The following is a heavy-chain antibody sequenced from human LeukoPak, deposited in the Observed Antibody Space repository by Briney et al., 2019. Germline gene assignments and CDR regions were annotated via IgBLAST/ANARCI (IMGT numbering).Heavy chain of an antibody. CDR2: IYYSGST. J-gene: IGHJ4*02. V-gene: IGHV4-31*03. Sequence: PSETLSLTCTVSGGSISSGGYYWSWLRQHPGKGLEWIGYIYYSGSTYYNPSLKSRVTISVDTSKNQFSLKLSSVTAADTAVYYCASRVRGVKLGAFDYWGQGTLVTVSS. CDR3: ASRVRGVKLGAFDY. D-gene: IGHD3-10*01. CDR1: GGSISSGGYY.